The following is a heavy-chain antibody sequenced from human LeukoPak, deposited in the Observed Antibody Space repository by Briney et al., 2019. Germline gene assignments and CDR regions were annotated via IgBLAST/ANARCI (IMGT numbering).Heavy chain of an antibody. Sequence: GGSLRLSCAASGFTFTNYAMTWVRQATGKGLEWVSAISVGGTKTHYADSVRGRSTISRDDSKKTLYLQMSSLRAEDTAVYYCAKDWSAAHWGQGTLVTVSS. J-gene: IGHJ4*02. CDR3: AKDWSAAH. CDR1: GFTFTNYA. V-gene: IGHV3-23*01. D-gene: IGHD2-15*01. CDR2: ISVGGTKT.